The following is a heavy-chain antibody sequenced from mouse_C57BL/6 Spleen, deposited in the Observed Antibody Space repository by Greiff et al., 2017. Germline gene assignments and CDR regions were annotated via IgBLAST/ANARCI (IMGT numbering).Heavy chain of an antibody. Sequence: VQLQQSGPELVKPGASVKISCKASGYTFTDYYMNWVKQSHGKSLEWIGDINPNNGGTSYNQKFKGKATLTVDKSSSTAYMELRSLTSEDSAVYYCARAPYGSSSFAYWGQGTLVTVSA. CDR1: GYTFTDYY. V-gene: IGHV1-26*01. CDR3: ARAPYGSSSFAY. D-gene: IGHD1-1*01. CDR2: INPNNGGT. J-gene: IGHJ3*01.